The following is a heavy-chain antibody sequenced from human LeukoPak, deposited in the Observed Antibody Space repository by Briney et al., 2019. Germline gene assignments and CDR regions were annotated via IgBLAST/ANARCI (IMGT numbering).Heavy chain of an antibody. J-gene: IGHJ4*02. V-gene: IGHV3-23*01. Sequence: GGSLRLSCAASGFTFSSYTMSWVRQAPGKGLEWVSTITISDGNTYYADSVKGRFTVSRDNSKNTLFLQMNSLRAEDTAVYYCAKDGGLWVSAHWGDSWGRGTLVTVSS. CDR1: GFTFSSYT. D-gene: IGHD7-27*01. CDR2: ITISDGNT. CDR3: AKDGGLWVSAHWGDS.